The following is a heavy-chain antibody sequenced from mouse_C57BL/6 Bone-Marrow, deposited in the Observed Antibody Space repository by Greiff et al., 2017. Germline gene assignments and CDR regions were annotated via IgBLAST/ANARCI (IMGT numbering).Heavy chain of an antibody. CDR1: GYTFTSYD. CDR2: IYPRDGST. Sequence: VKLQESGPELVKPGASVKLSCKASGYTFTSYDINWVKQRPGQGLEWIGWIYPRDGSTEYNEKFKGKATLTVDTSSSTAYMELHSLTSEDSAVYFCARSAFGDYWGQGTTLTVSS. D-gene: IGHD3-1*01. V-gene: IGHV1-85*01. J-gene: IGHJ2*01. CDR3: ARSAFGDY.